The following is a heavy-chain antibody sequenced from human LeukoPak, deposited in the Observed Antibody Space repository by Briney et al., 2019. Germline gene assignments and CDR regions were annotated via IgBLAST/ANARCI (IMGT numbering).Heavy chain of an antibody. CDR1: GYTFTRFY. V-gene: IGHV1-46*01. J-gene: IGHJ5*02. D-gene: IGHD3-3*01. Sequence: GASVKVSCKASGYTFTRFYMHWVRQAPGQGLEWMGIINPSGGSTSYAQKFQGRVTMTRDTSTSTVYMELSSLRSEDTAVYYCARDGAILLEWLFPPSYNWFDPWGQGTLVTVSS. CDR3: ARDGAILLEWLFPPSYNWFDP. CDR2: INPSGGST.